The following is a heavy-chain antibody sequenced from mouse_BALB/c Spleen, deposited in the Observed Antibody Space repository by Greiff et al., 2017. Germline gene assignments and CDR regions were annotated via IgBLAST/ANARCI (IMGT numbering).Heavy chain of an antibody. CDR2: ISSGGGNT. D-gene: IGHD1-1*01. J-gene: IGHJ1*01. V-gene: IGHV5-9*03. CDR3: AKEDGSSYWYFDV. Sequence: EVQLVESGGGLVKPGGSLKLSCAASGFTFSSYTMSWVRQTPEKRLEWVATISSGGGNTYYPDSVKGRFTISRDNAKNNLYLQMSSLRSEDTALYYCAKEDGSSYWYFDVWGAGTTVTVSS. CDR1: GFTFSSYT.